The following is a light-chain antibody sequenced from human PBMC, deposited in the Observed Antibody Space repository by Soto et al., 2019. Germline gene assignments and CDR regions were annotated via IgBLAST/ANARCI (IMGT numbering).Light chain of an antibody. CDR1: SSDVGGYNY. CDR2: DVS. V-gene: IGLV2-14*01. J-gene: IGLJ2*01. Sequence: QSVLTQPASESGSPGQSITISCTGTSSDVGGYNYVSWYQQHPGKAPKLMIYDVSNRPSGVSNRFSGSKSGNTASLTISGLQAEDEADYYCSSYTSSSTPVVFGGGTKVTVL. CDR3: SSYTSSSTPVV.